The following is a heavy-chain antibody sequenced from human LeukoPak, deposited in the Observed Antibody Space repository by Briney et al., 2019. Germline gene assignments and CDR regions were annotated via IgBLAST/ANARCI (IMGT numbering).Heavy chain of an antibody. J-gene: IGHJ5*02. Sequence: ASVKVSCKASGYTFTDYFMHWVRQAPGRGLEWMGWINPNSGGTNYAQKFQGRVTMTRDTSISTAYMELSRLTSDDTAVYYCARRMTTVSANWFDPWGQGTLVTVSS. CDR3: ARRMTTVSANWFDP. CDR1: GYTFTDYF. D-gene: IGHD4-17*01. CDR2: INPNSGGT. V-gene: IGHV1-2*02.